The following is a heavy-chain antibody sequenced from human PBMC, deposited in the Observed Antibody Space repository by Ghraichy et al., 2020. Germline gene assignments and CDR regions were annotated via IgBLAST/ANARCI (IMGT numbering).Heavy chain of an antibody. CDR1: GGSFSGYY. V-gene: IGHV4-34*01. Sequence: SETLSLTCAVYGGSFSGYYWSWIRQPPGKGLEWIGEINHSGSTNYNPSLKSRVTISVDTSKNQFSLKLSSVTAADTAVYYCARGFRPIVVVPAAIRTTAYYYMDVWGKGTTVTVSS. D-gene: IGHD2-2*02. CDR3: ARGFRPIVVVPAAIRTTAYYYMDV. J-gene: IGHJ6*03. CDR2: INHSGST.